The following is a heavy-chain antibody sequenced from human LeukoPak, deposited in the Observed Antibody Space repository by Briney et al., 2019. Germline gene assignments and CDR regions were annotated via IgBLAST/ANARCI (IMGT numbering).Heavy chain of an antibody. Sequence: GASVKVSCKASGYTFTSYGISWVRQAPGQGLEWMGWISSYNGNTNYAQKLQGRVTMTTDTSTSTAYMELRSLRSDDTALYYCARVKSPPVRFLEWLPDDYWSQGALVTVSS. V-gene: IGHV1-18*01. CDR1: GYTFTSYG. CDR2: ISSYNGNT. D-gene: IGHD3-3*01. J-gene: IGHJ4*02. CDR3: ARVKSPPVRFLEWLPDDY.